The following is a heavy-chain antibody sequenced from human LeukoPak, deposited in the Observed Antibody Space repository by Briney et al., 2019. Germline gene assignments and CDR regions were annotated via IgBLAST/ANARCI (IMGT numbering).Heavy chain of an antibody. CDR3: ARADRLHGGPYLIGP. D-gene: IGHD2-21*01. V-gene: IGHV1-2*02. Sequence: ASLNVSCKTSGYSFTDYFMHWVRQAPGQGLEWMGWINPNSGGTSAAQKFQGRVTMTRDTSITTVYMEVSWLTSDDTATYYCARADRLHGGPYLIGPWGQGTLVTVSS. CDR1: GYSFTDYF. CDR2: INPNSGGT. J-gene: IGHJ5*02.